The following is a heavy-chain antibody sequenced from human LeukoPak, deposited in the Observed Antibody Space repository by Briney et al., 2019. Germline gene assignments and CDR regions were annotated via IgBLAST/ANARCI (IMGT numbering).Heavy chain of an antibody. CDR1: GDSIGLYY. V-gene: IGHV4-59*08. CDR3: ARQHLRWGRHFYMDV. Sequence: SETLSLTCNVSGDSIGLYYWTCVRQPPGQGLEWIGYIFYTGPTKYNPSLESRVTISLDTSKNQISLNLRSGTAPDTAVYYCARQHLRWGRHFYMDVWGKGMTVTVSS. J-gene: IGHJ6*03. CDR2: IFYTGPT. D-gene: IGHD1-26*01.